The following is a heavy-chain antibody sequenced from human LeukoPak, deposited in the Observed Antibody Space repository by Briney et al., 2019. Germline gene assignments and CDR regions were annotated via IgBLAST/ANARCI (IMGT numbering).Heavy chain of an antibody. Sequence: ASVKVSSKASVHTFTFHYIHSVRHAPGQGLEWMGWINPNSGGTNYAQKFQGRVTMTRDTSISTAYMELSRLRSDDTAVYYCARGGMQSPNWFDGRGERSLVTVSS. CDR2: INPNSGGT. D-gene: IGHD6-19*01. J-gene: IGHJ5*02. CDR3: ARGGMQSPNWFDG. CDR1: VHTFTFHY. V-gene: IGHV1-2*02.